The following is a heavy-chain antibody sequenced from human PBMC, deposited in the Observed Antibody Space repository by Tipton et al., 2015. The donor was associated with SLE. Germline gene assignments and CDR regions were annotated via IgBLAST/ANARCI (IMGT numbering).Heavy chain of an antibody. CDR1: GGSISSISYY. J-gene: IGHJ4*02. V-gene: IGHV4-39*07. D-gene: IGHD1-1*01. Sequence: TLSLTCTVSGGSISSISYYWGWIRQPPGKGLEWIGSIYYSGSTYYSPSLKSRVTISVDTSKNQFSLKLSSVTAADTAVYYCARDSPHDPFDYWGQGTLVTVSS. CDR2: IYYSGST. CDR3: ARDSPHDPFDY.